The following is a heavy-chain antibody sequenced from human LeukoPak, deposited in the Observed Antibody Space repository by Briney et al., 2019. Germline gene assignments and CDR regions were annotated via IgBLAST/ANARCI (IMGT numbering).Heavy chain of an antibody. CDR1: GGTFSSYA. Sequence: SVKVSRKASGGTFSSYAISGVRQAPRQGLEWMGRIIPIFGIANYAQKFQGRVTITADKSTSTAYMELSSLRSEDTAVYYCARESTSADFDYWGQGTLVTVSS. CDR3: ARESTSADFDY. J-gene: IGHJ4*02. V-gene: IGHV1-69*04. CDR2: IIPIFGIA.